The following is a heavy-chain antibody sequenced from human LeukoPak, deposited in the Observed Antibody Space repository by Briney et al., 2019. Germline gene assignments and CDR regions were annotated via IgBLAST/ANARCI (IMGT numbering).Heavy chain of an antibody. CDR2: INGDGRNI. CDR1: GFTFSSYW. J-gene: IGHJ3*02. D-gene: IGHD3-3*01. Sequence: GGSLRLSCVASGFTFSSYWMHWVRHDPRKGLVWVSRINGDGRNINYADSVKGRFTISRDNSENTLYLQMNSLRAEDTAVYYCAKVTRITIFGVVPDAFDIWGQGTMVTVSS. V-gene: IGHV3-74*01. CDR3: AKVTRITIFGVVPDAFDI.